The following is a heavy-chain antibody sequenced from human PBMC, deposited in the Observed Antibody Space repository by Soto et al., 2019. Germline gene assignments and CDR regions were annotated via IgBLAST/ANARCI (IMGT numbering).Heavy chain of an antibody. CDR2: INHSGST. D-gene: IGHD3-16*02. CDR3: ARGKLSDYVWGSYRYHFDY. Sequence: SETLSLACAVYGGSFSGYYWSWIRQPPGKGLEWIGEINHSGSTNYNPSLKSRVTISVDTSKNQFSLKLSSVTAADTAVYYCARGKLSDYVWGSYRYHFDYWGQGTVVTVSS. J-gene: IGHJ4*02. V-gene: IGHV4-34*01. CDR1: GGSFSGYY.